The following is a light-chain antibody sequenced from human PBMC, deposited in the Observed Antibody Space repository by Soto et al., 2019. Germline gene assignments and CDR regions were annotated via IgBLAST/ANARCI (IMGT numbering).Light chain of an antibody. CDR3: QSYDGSNQV. Sequence: LTQPPSVSGAPGQRVTISCTGSSSNIGAGYDVHWYQQRPGSAPATVIYEGNQRPSGVPDRFSGSIDSSSNSASLTISGLKTEDEADYYCQSYDGSNQVFGGGTKLTVL. CDR2: EGN. CDR1: SSNIGAGYD. V-gene: IGLV6-57*02. J-gene: IGLJ3*02.